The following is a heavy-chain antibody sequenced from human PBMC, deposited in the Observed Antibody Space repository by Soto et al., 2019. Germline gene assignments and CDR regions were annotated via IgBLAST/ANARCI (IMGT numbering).Heavy chain of an antibody. CDR3: ARDLCSSSTSCYPYYYYGMDV. J-gene: IGHJ6*02. CDR1: GGTFSSYT. Sequence: SVKVSSKASGGTFSSYTISWVRQAPGQGLEWMGRIIPILGIANYAQKFQGRVTITADKSTSTAYMELSSLRSEDTAVYYCARDLCSSSTSCYPYYYYGMDVWGQGTTVTVSS. V-gene: IGHV1-69*04. D-gene: IGHD2-2*01. CDR2: IIPILGIA.